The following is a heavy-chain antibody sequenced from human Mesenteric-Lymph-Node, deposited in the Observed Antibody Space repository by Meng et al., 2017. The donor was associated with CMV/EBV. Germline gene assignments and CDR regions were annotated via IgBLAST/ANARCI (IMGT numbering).Heavy chain of an antibody. D-gene: IGHD3-22*01. CDR2: INLSTATT. CDR3: ARGASGYYRTFQY. CDR1: GFIFTASY. V-gene: IGHV1-46*01. J-gene: IGHJ4*02. Sequence: CKASGFIFTASYMHWVRQAPGHGLEWMGVINLSTATTSLAQKFQGRVTMNRDTSTATVYMELNSLRSEDTAIYYCARGASGYYRTFQYWGQGTLVTVSS.